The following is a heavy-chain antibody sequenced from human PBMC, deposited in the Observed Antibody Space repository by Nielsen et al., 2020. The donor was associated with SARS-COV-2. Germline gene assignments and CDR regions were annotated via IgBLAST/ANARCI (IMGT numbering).Heavy chain of an antibody. CDR2: ISWNSGSI. J-gene: IGHJ4*02. V-gene: IGHV3-9*01. D-gene: IGHD6-13*01. CDR1: GFTFDDYA. Sequence: SLKISCAASGFTFDDYAMHWVRQAPGKGLEWVSGISWNSGSIGYADSVKGRFNISRDNAKNSLYLQMNSLRAEDTALYYCAKIAAAGTASYWGQGTLVTVSS. CDR3: AKIAAAGTASY.